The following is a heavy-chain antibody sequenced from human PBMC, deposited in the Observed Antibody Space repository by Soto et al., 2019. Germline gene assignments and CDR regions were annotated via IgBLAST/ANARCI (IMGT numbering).Heavy chain of an antibody. CDR2: IFPDDSDT. CDR3: ARRDYYDSSGYQLDAFDI. D-gene: IGHD3-22*01. V-gene: IGHV5-51*01. Sequence: GESLKISCKASGYIIKNYWIGWVRQMPGQGLEWMGIIFPDDSDTRYSPSFQGHVTISVDKSISTAYLQWSSLKASDTAMYYCARRDYYDSSGYQLDAFDIWGQGTMVTVSS. J-gene: IGHJ3*02. CDR1: GYIIKNYW.